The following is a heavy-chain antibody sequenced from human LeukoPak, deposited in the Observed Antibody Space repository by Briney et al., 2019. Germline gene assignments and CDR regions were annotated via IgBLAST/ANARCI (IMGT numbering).Heavy chain of an antibody. CDR2: ITSSGNM. CDR3: ARESTVAGGYYFDS. D-gene: IGHD6-19*01. Sequence: PGGSLRLSCAASGFTFTSYSMDWVRQAPGKGLEWVSSITSSGNMYYGGSVKGRFTVSRDNAKNTLYLQLSSLRAEDTAVYYCARESTVAGGYYFDSWGQGTLVTVSS. CDR1: GFTFTSYS. V-gene: IGHV3-21*01. J-gene: IGHJ4*02.